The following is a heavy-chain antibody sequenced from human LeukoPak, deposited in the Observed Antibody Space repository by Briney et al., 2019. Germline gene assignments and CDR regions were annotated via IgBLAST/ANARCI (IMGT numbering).Heavy chain of an antibody. CDR3: AGYGSGKKYYFDY. V-gene: IGHV3-21*01. CDR2: ISSSTSYI. Sequence: GGSLRLSCAASGFTFSSYSMSWVRQAPGKGLEWVSSISSSTSYIYYADSVKGRFTISRDNAKNSLYLQMNSLRAEDTAVYYCAGYGSGKKYYFDYWGQGTLVTVSS. D-gene: IGHD3-10*01. CDR1: GFTFSSYS. J-gene: IGHJ4*02.